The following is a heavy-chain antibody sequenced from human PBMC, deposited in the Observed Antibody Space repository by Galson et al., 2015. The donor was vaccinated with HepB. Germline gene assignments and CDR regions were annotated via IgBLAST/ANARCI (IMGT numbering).Heavy chain of an antibody. CDR3: ARVKIVEAAYQYYYYYMDV. Sequence: SVKVSCKASGDTFNNYGINWVRQAPGQGLEWMGGIIPAFKTRNYAQKIQGRITIIAVESTSNAYMELSSLRSEDTAVYYCARVKIVEAAYQYYYYYMDVWGIGTTVTVSS. V-gene: IGHV1-69*13. CDR2: IIPAFKTR. D-gene: IGHD2-21*01. CDR1: GDTFNNYG. J-gene: IGHJ6*03.